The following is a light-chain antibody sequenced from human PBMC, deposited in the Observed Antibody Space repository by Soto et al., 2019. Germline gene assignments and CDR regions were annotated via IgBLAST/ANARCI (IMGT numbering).Light chain of an antibody. Sequence: QSVLTQPASVSGSPGQSITISCTGTSGDIGTYKYVSWYQQYPGKAPKLIIYNIRGRPSGVSSRFSGSQSGNTASLAISGLRAEDEADYFCSAYVDGGAVIFGRGTKLTVL. CDR2: NIR. CDR1: SGDIGTYKY. CDR3: SAYVDGGAVI. J-gene: IGLJ2*01. V-gene: IGLV2-14*01.